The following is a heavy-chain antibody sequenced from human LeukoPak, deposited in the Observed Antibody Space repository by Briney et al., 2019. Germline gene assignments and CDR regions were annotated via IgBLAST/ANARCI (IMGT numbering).Heavy chain of an antibody. Sequence: PGGSLRLSCAASGVTFSSYWMSWVRQAPGKGLEWVANIKEDGSEKYYVDSVKGRFTISRDNAKKSLYLQMNSLRAEDTALYHCARVNYYDSSGYYYFDYWGQGTLVTVSS. V-gene: IGHV3-7*03. J-gene: IGHJ4*02. CDR1: GVTFSSYW. CDR3: ARVNYYDSSGYYYFDY. D-gene: IGHD3-22*01. CDR2: IKEDGSEK.